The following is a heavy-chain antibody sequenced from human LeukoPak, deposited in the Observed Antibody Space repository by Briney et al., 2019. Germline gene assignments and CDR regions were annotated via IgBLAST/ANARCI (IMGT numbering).Heavy chain of an antibody. CDR3: ARSDYGGWYYYGMDV. J-gene: IGHJ6*02. D-gene: IGHD4-23*01. V-gene: IGHV1-2*02. Sequence: HVASVKVSCKASGYTFTGYYMHWVRQAPGQGLEWMGWINPNSGGTNHAQKFQGRVTMTRDTSISTAYMELSRLRSDDTAVYYCARSDYGGWYYYGMDVWGQGTTVTVSS. CDR1: GYTFTGYY. CDR2: INPNSGGT.